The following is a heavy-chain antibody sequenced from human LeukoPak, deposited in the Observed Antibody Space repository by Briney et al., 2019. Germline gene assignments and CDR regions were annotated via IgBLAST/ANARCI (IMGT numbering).Heavy chain of an antibody. CDR1: GFTFSSYW. Sequence: GGSLRLSCAASGFTFSSYWMSWVRQAPGKGLEWVANIKQDGSEKYYVDSVKGRFTISRDNAKNSLYLQMNNLRAEDTAVYYCARQAYSSSWYFQHWGQGTLVTVSS. CDR2: IKQDGSEK. J-gene: IGHJ1*01. D-gene: IGHD6-13*01. V-gene: IGHV3-7*01. CDR3: ARQAYSSSWYFQH.